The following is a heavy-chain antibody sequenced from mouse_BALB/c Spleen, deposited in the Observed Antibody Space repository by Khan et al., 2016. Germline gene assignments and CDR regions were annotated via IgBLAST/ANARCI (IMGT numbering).Heavy chain of an antibody. CDR3: ARGAGGYYSLDY. CDR2: IYPGDGDT. J-gene: IGHJ4*01. Sequence: QVQLQQSGAELARPGASVKLSCKASGYTFTSYWMQWVKQRPGQGLEWIGAIYPGDGDTRYTQKFKGKATLTADKSSSTAYMQLSSLASEDSAVYYGARGAGGYYSLDYWGQGTSVTVSS. CDR1: GYTFTSYW. V-gene: IGHV1-87*01. D-gene: IGHD1-1*02.